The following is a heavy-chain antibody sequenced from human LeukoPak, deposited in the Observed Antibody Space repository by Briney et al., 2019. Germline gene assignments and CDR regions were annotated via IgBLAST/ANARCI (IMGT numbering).Heavy chain of an antibody. D-gene: IGHD6-19*01. CDR1: GGSISSGSYY. Sequence: SETLSLTCTVSGGSISSGSYYWSWFRQPAGKGLEWIGRIYTSGSTNYNPSLKSRVTISVDTSKNQFSLKLSSVTAADTAVYYCARDRSKQWLSWYFDLWGRGTLVTVSS. CDR3: ARDRSKQWLSWYFDL. CDR2: IYTSGST. J-gene: IGHJ2*01. V-gene: IGHV4-61*02.